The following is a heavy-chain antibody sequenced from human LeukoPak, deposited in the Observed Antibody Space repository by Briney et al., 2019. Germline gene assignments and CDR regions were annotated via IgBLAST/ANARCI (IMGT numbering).Heavy chain of an antibody. Sequence: PSETLSLTCGVSGGSITSTNYWTWVRQPPGKGLEWIGEVNLQGSTNYNPSLMGRVAISVDMSENHISLQLTSVTAADTAVYYCARRSVTMTSYYYGMDVWGQGTTVTVSS. CDR1: GGSITSTNY. J-gene: IGHJ6*02. D-gene: IGHD4-17*01. V-gene: IGHV4-4*02. CDR3: ARRSVTMTSYYYGMDV. CDR2: VNLQGST.